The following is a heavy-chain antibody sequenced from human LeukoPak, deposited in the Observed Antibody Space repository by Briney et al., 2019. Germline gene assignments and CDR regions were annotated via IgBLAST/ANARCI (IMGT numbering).Heavy chain of an antibody. Sequence: GGPLRLSCAASGFTFSSYAMTWVRQSPGKGLEWVSVIGSGGDTYYSDSVQGRFTISRDNSKNTLYLQMNSLRADDTAVYYCAKYYAARSRSFDFWGQGTLVTVSS. CDR2: IGSGGDT. CDR1: GFTFSSYA. D-gene: IGHD3-10*01. J-gene: IGHJ4*02. CDR3: AKYYAARSRSFDF. V-gene: IGHV3-23*01.